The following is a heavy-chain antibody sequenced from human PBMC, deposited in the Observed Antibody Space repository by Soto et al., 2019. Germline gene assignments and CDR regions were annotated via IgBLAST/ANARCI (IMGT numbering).Heavy chain of an antibody. CDR1: GGSISSGDYY. V-gene: IGHV4-30-4*01. CDR3: ARGIRYYYDSSGYLLDY. D-gene: IGHD3-22*01. CDR2: IYSSGST. J-gene: IGHJ4*02. Sequence: SETLSLTCTVSGGSISSGDYYWSWIRQPPGKGLEWIGYIYSSGSTYYNPSLKSRVTISVDTSKNQFSLKLSSVTAADTAVYYCARGIRYYYDSSGYLLDYWGQGTLVTVSS.